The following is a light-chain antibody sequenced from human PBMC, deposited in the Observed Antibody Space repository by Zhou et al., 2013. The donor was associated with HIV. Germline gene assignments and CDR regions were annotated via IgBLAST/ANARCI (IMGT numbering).Light chain of an antibody. CDR2: AAS. CDR1: RDINVW. J-gene: IGKJ4*01. Sequence: DIQMTQSPSFVSASVGDSVNITCRASRDINVWLDWYQQSPGRAPKLLIFAASSLHTGVPSRFSGSRSGTEFTLTINSLQPEDFATYFCQQSDTFPLTFGGGPKWRS. V-gene: IGKV1-12*01. CDR3: QQSDTFPLT.